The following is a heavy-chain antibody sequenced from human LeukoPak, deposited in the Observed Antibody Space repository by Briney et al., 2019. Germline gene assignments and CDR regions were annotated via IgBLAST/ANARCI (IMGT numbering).Heavy chain of an antibody. CDR2: IKRDGSEK. D-gene: IGHD2-2*01. V-gene: IGHV3-7*01. J-gene: IGHJ3*02. CDR3: ARDDAHCSSTICYDVFDI. CDR1: GFNLRSYW. Sequence: GGSLRLSCAASGFNLRSYWMTWVRQAPGKGLEWVANIKRDGSEKNYVDSVKGRFTISRDNAKNSLFLQMNSLRAEDTAFYYCARDDAHCSSTICYDVFDIWGQGTMVTVSS.